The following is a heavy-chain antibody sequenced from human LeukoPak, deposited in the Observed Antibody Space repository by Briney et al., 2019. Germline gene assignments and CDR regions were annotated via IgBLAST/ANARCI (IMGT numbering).Heavy chain of an antibody. D-gene: IGHD5-12*01. CDR3: AKSRGGYRPDY. CDR1: GFTFSNYA. V-gene: IGHV3-23*01. J-gene: IGHJ4*01. Sequence: GGSLRLSCAASGFTFSNYAMSWVRQAPGKGLEWVSTLGGGGIDTYYADSVKGRFTISRDNSKNTLYLQMNSLRAEDTAVYYCAKSRGGYRPDYWGQGTLVTVSS. CDR2: LGGGGIDT.